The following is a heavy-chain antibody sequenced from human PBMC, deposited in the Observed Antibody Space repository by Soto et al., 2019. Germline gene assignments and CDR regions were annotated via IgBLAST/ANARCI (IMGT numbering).Heavy chain of an antibody. CDR3: MNLWGEGDRFGLGFDQ. D-gene: IGHD3-16*01. CDR2: IWHDGLNE. Sequence: QERLVESGGGVVQPGRSLRLSCAVSGFTFSDYAMHWVRQAPGKGLEWVVLIWHDGLNEFYADSVRGRFTISRDISNNTLDLQTNRVRPGDTAVDSAMNLWGEGDRFGLGFDQWGQGRLVTVAS. V-gene: IGHV3-33*08. J-gene: IGHJ5*02. CDR1: GFTFSDYA.